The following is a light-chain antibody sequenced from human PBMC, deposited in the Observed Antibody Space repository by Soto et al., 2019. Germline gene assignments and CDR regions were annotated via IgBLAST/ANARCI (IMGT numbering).Light chain of an antibody. CDR2: KAS. V-gene: IGKV1-5*03. CDR1: QSISTW. CDR3: PQYNTYPLT. Sequence: DIQMTQSPSTLSASVGDRVTITCRASQSISTWLAWYQQKPGKAPKLLIYKASSLEGGVPSKFSGSVSGKGLNITVSSLQPDDFATYYFPQYNTYPLTFGGGTTVEIK. J-gene: IGKJ4*01.